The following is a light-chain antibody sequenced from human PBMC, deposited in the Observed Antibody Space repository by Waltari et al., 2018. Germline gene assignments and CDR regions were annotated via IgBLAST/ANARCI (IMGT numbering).Light chain of an antibody. J-gene: IGLJ3*02. CDR2: NDD. CDR3: AAWDDTLKGL. V-gene: IGLV1-44*01. CDR1: SSNIGSNP. Sequence: QSVLTQPPSASGAPGQRVTITCSIGSSNIGSNPVNWYQQFPGPAPKLLMFNDDQRASGVPGRFSGSRSVTSASLAISGLQSEDEATYYCAAWDDTLKGLFGGGTTLTVL.